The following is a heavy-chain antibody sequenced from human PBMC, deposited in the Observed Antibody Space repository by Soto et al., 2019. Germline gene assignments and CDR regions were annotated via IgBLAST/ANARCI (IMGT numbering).Heavy chain of an antibody. V-gene: IGHV3-23*01. CDR3: AKTSLGLYGDYLAY. CDR2: FSATGDST. CDR1: GFTFTNYA. D-gene: IGHD4-17*01. J-gene: IGHJ4*02. Sequence: GGSLRLSCAASGFTFTNYAMSWVRQAPGKALEWVSSFSATGDSTYYADSVRGRFTISRDTSENMLFLQMSSLRAEDTAVYYCAKTSLGLYGDYLAYWGQGTLVTVSS.